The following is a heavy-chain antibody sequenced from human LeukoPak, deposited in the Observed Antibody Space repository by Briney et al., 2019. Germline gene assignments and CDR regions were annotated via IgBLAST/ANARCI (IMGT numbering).Heavy chain of an antibody. V-gene: IGHV4-39*01. CDR3: ARASWGDCSSTSCSPDY. Sequence: SETLSLTCTVSGGSISSSSYYWVWLRQPPRKGLEWIVSIYHSGSTYFNPSLKSRVTISVDTSKSQFSLKLSSVTAADTAVYYCARASWGDCSSTSCSPDYWGQGTLVTVSS. CDR2: IYHSGST. J-gene: IGHJ4*02. CDR1: GGSISSSSYY. D-gene: IGHD2-2*01.